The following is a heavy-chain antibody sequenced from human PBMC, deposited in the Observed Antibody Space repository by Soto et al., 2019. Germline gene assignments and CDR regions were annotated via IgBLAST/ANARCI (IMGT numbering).Heavy chain of an antibody. CDR3: ARHWPYDPDPTYYHGMGV. D-gene: IGHD5-12*01. J-gene: IGHJ6*02. CDR2: IYYKSRWYN. Sequence: PSQTLSLTCVISGDTVSTNTAAWNWIRQSPSRGLEWLGRIYYKSRWYNDYSESLKSRIAIIPDTSRNQFSLQLNSVIPEDTAVYHCARHWPYDPDPTYYHGMGVWGQGTKVTVSS. V-gene: IGHV6-1*01. CDR1: GDTVSTNTAA.